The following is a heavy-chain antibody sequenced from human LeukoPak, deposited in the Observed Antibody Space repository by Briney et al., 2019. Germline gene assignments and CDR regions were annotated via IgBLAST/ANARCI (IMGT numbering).Heavy chain of an antibody. Sequence: GGSLRLSCGASGFIFGKYAMSWVRQAPGKGGEWVSGIGSGGVDTIYADSVKGRFTISRDNSQNTLSLRMGSLRADDTAIYFCARYLRDSGTSRVTLDHWGQGTLVIVS. CDR2: IGSGGVDT. CDR1: GFIFGKYA. CDR3: ARYLRDSGTSRVTLDH. D-gene: IGHD2-2*01. V-gene: IGHV3-23*01. J-gene: IGHJ4*02.